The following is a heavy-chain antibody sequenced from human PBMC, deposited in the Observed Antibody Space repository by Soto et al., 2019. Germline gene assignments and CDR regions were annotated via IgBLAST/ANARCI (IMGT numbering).Heavy chain of an antibody. CDR2: INGDGIST. Sequence: PGGSLRLSCAVSGFTFGNYWMYWVRQAPGKGRGWVSRINGDGISTYYADSVRSRFLISRDNAKNTLYLQMSNLRAEDTALYYCARAWGVPGPLYDYHDMDVWGQGTTVTVSS. CDR3: ARAWGVPGPLYDYHDMDV. V-gene: IGHV3-74*01. D-gene: IGHD2-2*01. CDR1: GFTFGNYW. J-gene: IGHJ6*02.